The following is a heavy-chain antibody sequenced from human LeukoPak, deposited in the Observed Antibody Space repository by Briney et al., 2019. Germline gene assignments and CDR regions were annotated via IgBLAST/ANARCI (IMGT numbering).Heavy chain of an antibody. CDR1: GFTVSNNY. Sequence: GGSLRLSCAASGFTVSNNYMTWVRQAPGKGLEWVSVIYSGGNTYYADSVKGRFTISRDNSKNTLYPQLNSLRAEDTAVYYCSRRIPTTWACDIWGQGTMVTVSS. V-gene: IGHV3-66*01. CDR2: IYSGGNT. D-gene: IGHD1-1*01. CDR3: SRRIPTTWACDI. J-gene: IGHJ3*02.